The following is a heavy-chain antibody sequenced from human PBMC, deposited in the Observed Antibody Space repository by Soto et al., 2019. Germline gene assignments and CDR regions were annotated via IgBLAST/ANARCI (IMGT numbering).Heavy chain of an antibody. CDR3: ARETIAVAGTFGGIDAFDI. V-gene: IGHV1-2*04. CDR2: INPNSGGT. D-gene: IGHD6-19*01. CDR1: GYTFTGYY. Sequence: ASVKVSCKASGYTFTGYYIHWVRQAPGQGLEWMGWINPNSGGTNYAQKFQGWVTMTRDTSISTAYMELSRLRSDDTAVYYCARETIAVAGTFGGIDAFDIWGQGTMVTV. J-gene: IGHJ3*02.